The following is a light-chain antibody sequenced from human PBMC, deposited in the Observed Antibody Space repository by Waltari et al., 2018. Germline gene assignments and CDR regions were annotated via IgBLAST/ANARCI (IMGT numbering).Light chain of an antibody. Sequence: QSVLTQPPSASGTPGQRVTISCSGGTSNIGRNHVPWYQHLPGTAPKLLSHSNDERPSGVPDRFSGSKSGTSASLAISGLQSEDEVDYFCATWDDSLGGPVFGGGTKLTVL. V-gene: IGLV1-44*01. J-gene: IGLJ3*02. CDR2: SND. CDR1: TSNIGRNH. CDR3: ATWDDSLGGPV.